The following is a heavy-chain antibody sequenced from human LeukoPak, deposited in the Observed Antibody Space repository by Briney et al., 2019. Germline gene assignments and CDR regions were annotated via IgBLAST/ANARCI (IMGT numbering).Heavy chain of an antibody. Sequence: ASVKVSCKVSGYTLTEISIHWVRQAPGKGLEWMGGFDSEDGEIVYAQRFQGRVTMTEDTSTDTAYMELSSLRSEDTAVYYCATEGADILTGYFYLDYXXXXTVVTVSS. CDR2: FDSEDGEI. V-gene: IGHV1-24*01. J-gene: IGHJ4*02. CDR3: ATEGADILTGYFYLDY. CDR1: GYTLTEIS. D-gene: IGHD3-9*01.